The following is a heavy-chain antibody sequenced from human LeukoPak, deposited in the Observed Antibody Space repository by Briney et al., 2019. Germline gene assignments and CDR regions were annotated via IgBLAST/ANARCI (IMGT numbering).Heavy chain of an antibody. CDR1: GFTFDDYA. V-gene: IGHV3-9*03. Sequence: GGSLRLSCAASGFTFDDYAMHWVRQAPGKGLGWVSGISWNSGSIGYADSVKGRFTISRDNAKNSLYLQMNSLRAEDMALYYCAKAVTVGALDYWGQGTLVTVSS. D-gene: IGHD1-26*01. CDR2: ISWNSGSI. J-gene: IGHJ4*02. CDR3: AKAVTVGALDY.